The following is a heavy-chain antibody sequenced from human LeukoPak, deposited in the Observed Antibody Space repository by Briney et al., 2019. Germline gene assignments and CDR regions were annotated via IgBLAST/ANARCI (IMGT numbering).Heavy chain of an antibody. CDR3: ARGDYYFMDV. CDR2: IYHTGDT. V-gene: IGHV4-34*01. Sequence: PSETLSLTCAVYGGSFSGYYWSWIRQPPGKGLEWIGTIYHTGDTYYNPSLKSRVTISVDTSTNQCSLKLSSVTAADTAVYYCARGDYYFMDVWGEGNTVTVSS. CDR1: GGSFSGYY. J-gene: IGHJ6*03.